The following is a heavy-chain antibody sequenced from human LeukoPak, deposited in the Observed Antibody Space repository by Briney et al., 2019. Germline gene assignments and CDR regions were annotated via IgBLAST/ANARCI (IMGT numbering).Heavy chain of an antibody. CDR3: ARDEELYYFDY. CDR1: GGSISSGSYY. CDR2: IYTSGST. J-gene: IGHJ4*02. Sequence: PSQTLSLTCTVSGGSISSGSYYWSWIRQPAGKGLEWIGRIYTSGSTNYNPSLKSRVTISVDTSKNQFSLKLSSVTAADTAVYYCARDEELYYFDYWGQGTLVTVSS. D-gene: IGHD1-7*01. V-gene: IGHV4-61*02.